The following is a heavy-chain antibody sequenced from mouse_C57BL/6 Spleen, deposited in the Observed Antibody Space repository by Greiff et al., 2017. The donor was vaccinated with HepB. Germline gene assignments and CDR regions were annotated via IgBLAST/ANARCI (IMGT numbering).Heavy chain of an antibody. J-gene: IGHJ2*01. CDR3: ARGDYYFDY. CDR2: INPSTGGT. V-gene: IGHV1-42*01. Sequence: VQLQQSGPELVKPGASVKISCKASGYSFTGYYMNWVKQSPEKSLEWIGEINPSTGGTTYNQKFKAKATLTVDKSSSTAYMQLKSLTSEDSAVYYCARGDYYFDYWGQGTTRTVSS. CDR1: GYSFTGYY.